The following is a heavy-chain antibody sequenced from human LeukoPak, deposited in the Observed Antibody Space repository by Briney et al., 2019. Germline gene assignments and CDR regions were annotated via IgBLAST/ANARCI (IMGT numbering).Heavy chain of an antibody. D-gene: IGHD3-10*01. CDR1: GFTFSSYG. CDR2: ITGSGLST. CDR3: AKAYTSGSYFIDDAFDI. J-gene: IGHJ3*02. Sequence: GGTLRLSCAASGFTFSSYGMSWVRQAPGKGLEWVSAITGSGLSTYYADSVKGRFTISRDNSKNTLFLKVNSLRADDTAVYFCAKAYTSGSYFIDDAFDIWGQGTLVTVSS. V-gene: IGHV3-23*01.